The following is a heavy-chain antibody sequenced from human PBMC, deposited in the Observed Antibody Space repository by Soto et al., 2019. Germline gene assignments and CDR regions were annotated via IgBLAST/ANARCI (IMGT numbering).Heavy chain of an antibody. CDR1: GFTFSSYG. CDR2: IWYDGSNK. Sequence: QPGGSLRLSCAASGFTFSSYGMHWVRQAPGKGLEWVAVIWYDGSNKYYADSVKGRFTISRDNSKNTLYLQMNSLRAEDTAVYYCARAYYDFWSGDLGEYYGMDVWGQGTTVTVSS. D-gene: IGHD3-3*01. V-gene: IGHV3-33*01. CDR3: ARAYYDFWSGDLGEYYGMDV. J-gene: IGHJ6*02.